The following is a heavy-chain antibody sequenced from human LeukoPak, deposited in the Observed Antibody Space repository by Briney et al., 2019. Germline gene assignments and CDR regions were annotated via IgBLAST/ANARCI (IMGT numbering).Heavy chain of an antibody. J-gene: IGHJ4*02. CDR2: ISGSGGST. V-gene: IGHV3-23*01. Sequence: GGSLRLSCAASGFTFSSYAMSWVRQAPGKGLELVSAISGSGGSTYYADSVKGRFTISRDNSKNTLYLQMNSLRAEDTAVYYCAKHRETIVVVTADFDYWGQGTLVTVSS. CDR1: GFTFSSYA. D-gene: IGHD2-21*02. CDR3: AKHRETIVVVTADFDY.